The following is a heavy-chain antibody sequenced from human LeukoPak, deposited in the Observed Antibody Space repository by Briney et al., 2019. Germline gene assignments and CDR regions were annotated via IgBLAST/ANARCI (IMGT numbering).Heavy chain of an antibody. CDR3: ARVYYDSSGYFYYFDY. Sequence: ASVTVSCKASGYTFTGYYMHGVRQAPGRGVEGMGWINPNSGGTNYAQNFQRRVTMTRDTSISTAYMELCRLTSDDTAVYYCARVYYDSSGYFYYFDYWGRGTLVTVSS. CDR2: INPNSGGT. CDR1: GYTFTGYY. D-gene: IGHD3-22*01. V-gene: IGHV1-2*02. J-gene: IGHJ4*02.